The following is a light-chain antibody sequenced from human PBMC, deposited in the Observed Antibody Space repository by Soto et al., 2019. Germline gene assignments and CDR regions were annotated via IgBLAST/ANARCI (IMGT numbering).Light chain of an antibody. CDR2: EGT. CDR3: NSYTLSKTVI. J-gene: IGLJ2*01. CDR1: SSDVGANDV. V-gene: IGLV2-14*01. Sequence: QSAITQPASVSVAPGQSITSSCSGTSSDVGANDVVSWYQHQPDKAPKVSIFEGTKRPSGVSDRFSGSKTGNTSSLTLSGLQAEDEADYYCNSYTLSKTVIFGGGTKVTV.